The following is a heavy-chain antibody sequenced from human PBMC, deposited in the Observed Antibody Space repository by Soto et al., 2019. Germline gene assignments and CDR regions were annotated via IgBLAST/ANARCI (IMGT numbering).Heavy chain of an antibody. D-gene: IGHD3-16*02. CDR3: ARDEHKYVVTTETGDAFDI. J-gene: IGHJ3*02. Sequence: QVQLVQSGAEVKKPGASVKVSCKASGYTFTSYGVSWVRQAPGQGLEWMGWISAHSGNTNYAQKFQGRVTMTTDTSTNTAFLELSSLTSDDTAVYYCARDEHKYVVTTETGDAFDIWGQGTMVTVSS. V-gene: IGHV1-18*01. CDR1: GYTFTSYG. CDR2: ISAHSGNT.